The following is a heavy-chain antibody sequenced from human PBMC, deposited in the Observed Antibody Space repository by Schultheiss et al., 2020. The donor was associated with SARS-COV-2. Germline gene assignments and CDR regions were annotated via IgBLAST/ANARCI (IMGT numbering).Heavy chain of an antibody. Sequence: SVKVSCKASGGTFSSYTISWVRQAPGQGLEWMGWINPNSGGTNYAQKFQGRVTITSDESTSTAYMELSSLRSEDTAVYYCASWHGDDDFDYWGQGTLVTVSS. CDR2: INPNSGGT. CDR1: GGTFSSYT. J-gene: IGHJ4*02. V-gene: IGHV1-69*13. D-gene: IGHD4-17*01. CDR3: ASWHGDDDFDY.